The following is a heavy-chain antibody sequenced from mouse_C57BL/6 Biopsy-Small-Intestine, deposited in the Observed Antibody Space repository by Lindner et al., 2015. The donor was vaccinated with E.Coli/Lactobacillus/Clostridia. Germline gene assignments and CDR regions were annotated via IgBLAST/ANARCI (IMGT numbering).Heavy chain of an antibody. CDR3: ARHYYGTSYYFDY. CDR2: INPYSGDT. Sequence: VQLQESGPVLVKPGASVKMSCKASGYTFTDYYMNWVKQSHGKSLEWIGVINPYSGDTSYNQKFKGKATLTVDKSSSTAYMELNSLTSEDSAVYYCARHYYGTSYYFDYWGQGTTLTVSS. D-gene: IGHD1-1*01. CDR1: GYTFTDYY. J-gene: IGHJ2*01. V-gene: IGHV1-19*01.